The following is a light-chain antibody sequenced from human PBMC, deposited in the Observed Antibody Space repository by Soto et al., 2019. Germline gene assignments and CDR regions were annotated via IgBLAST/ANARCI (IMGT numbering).Light chain of an antibody. V-gene: IGKV1-27*01. J-gene: IGKJ1*01. Sequence: DIQMTHSPSSLSASVGDRVTITFRASQGISNYLAWYQQKPGKVPKLLIYAASTLQSGVPSRFSGSGSGTDFTLAISSLQPEDVATYYCQQYYGAPWAFGQGTKVDIK. CDR2: AAS. CDR3: QQYYGAPWA. CDR1: QGISNY.